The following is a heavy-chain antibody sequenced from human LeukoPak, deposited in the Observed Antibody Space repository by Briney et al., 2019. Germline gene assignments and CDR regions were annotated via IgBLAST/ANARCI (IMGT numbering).Heavy chain of an antibody. CDR2: ISANNGNT. D-gene: IGHD3/OR15-3a*01. J-gene: IGHJ5*02. V-gene: IGHV1-18*01. Sequence: ASVKVSCKASGYTFTSYGISWVRPAPGQGLEWMGWISANNGNTNYAQKLQGRVTMTADTSTSTAYMELRSLKSYDTAVYYCARDHGPQGNWFDPWGQGTLVTVSS. CDR3: ARDHGPQGNWFDP. CDR1: GYTFTSYG.